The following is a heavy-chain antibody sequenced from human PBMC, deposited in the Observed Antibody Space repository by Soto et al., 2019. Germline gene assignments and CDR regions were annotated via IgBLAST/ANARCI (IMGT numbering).Heavy chain of an antibody. V-gene: IGHV3-48*03. CDR3: ARGAYGL. J-gene: IGHJ4*02. Sequence: GGSLRLSCAASGFMLNSYEMNWVRQAPGKGLEWVSYVSRSGSAIYYAHSVKGRFTISRDNAKNSLYLQMNSLRAEDTAVYYCARGAYGLWGQGTLVTVSS. CDR1: GFMLNSYE. CDR2: VSRSGSAI. D-gene: IGHD3-10*01.